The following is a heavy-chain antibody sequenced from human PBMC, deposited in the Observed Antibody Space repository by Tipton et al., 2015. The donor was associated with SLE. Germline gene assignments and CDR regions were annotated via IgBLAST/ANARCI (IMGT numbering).Heavy chain of an antibody. D-gene: IGHD6-25*01. CDR3: ARDESRLYAFDI. CDR2: INHSGST. J-gene: IGHJ3*02. CDR1: GGSFSGYY. V-gene: IGHV4-34*01. Sequence: TLSLTCAVYGGSFSGYYWSWIRQPPGKGLEWIGEINHSGSTNYNPSLKSRVTISVDTSKNQFSLKLSSVTAADTAVYYCARDESRLYAFDIWGQGTMVTFSS.